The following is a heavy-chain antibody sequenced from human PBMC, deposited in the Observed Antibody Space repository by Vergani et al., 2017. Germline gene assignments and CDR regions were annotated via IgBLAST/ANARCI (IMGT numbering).Heavy chain of an antibody. CDR2: INHSGST. D-gene: IGHD6-6*01. CDR3: ARCGSSSFVGIKNYYYYYMDV. Sequence: QVQLQQWGAGLLKPSETLSLTCAVYGGSFSGYYWSWIRQPPGKGLEWIGEINHSGSTNYNPPLKSRVTISVDTSKNQFSLKLSSVTAADTAVYYCARCGSSSFVGIKNYYYYYMDVWGKGTTVTVSS. J-gene: IGHJ6*03. V-gene: IGHV4-34*01. CDR1: GGSFSGYY.